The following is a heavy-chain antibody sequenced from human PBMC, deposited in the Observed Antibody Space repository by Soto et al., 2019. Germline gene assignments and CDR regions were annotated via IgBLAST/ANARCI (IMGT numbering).Heavy chain of an antibody. CDR3: AGHHGSSGGSCYFNRFEP. CDR1: GGTFSSYT. D-gene: IGHD2-15*01. CDR2: IIPILGIA. V-gene: IGHV1-69*02. J-gene: IGHJ5*02. Sequence: QVQLVQSGAEVKKPGSSVTVSCKASGGTFSSYTIRLVRQAPGQGLEWMGRIIPILGIANNAQKFQGRVTITADKSTSTAYMQLSSLRCEDTAVYYCAGHHGSSGGSCYFNRFEPWGQGTLVSVSS.